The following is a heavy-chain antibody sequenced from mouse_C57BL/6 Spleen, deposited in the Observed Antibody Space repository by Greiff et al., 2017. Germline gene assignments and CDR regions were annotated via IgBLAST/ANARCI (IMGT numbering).Heavy chain of an antibody. Sequence: EVQLVESGGGLVKPGGSLKLSCAASGFTFSDYGMHWVRQAPEQGLEWIAYISSGSSTIYYADTLKGRFTISRDNAKNTLFLQLSSLRSEDTAMYYCAREPDYAMDYWGQGTSVTVSS. J-gene: IGHJ4*01. CDR2: ISSGSSTI. V-gene: IGHV5-17*01. CDR1: GFTFSDYG. CDR3: AREPDYAMDY.